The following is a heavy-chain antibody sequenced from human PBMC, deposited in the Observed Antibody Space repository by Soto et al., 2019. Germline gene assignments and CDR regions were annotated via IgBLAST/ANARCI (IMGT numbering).Heavy chain of an antibody. D-gene: IGHD6-19*01. V-gene: IGHV4-39*01. CDR2: IYFTGTT. CDR1: GDSLNSGSFF. Sequence: QLQLQESGPGLVKPSETLSLTCTVSGDSLNSGSFFWGWIRQPPGKGLEWIGHIYFTGTTSYSPSLQSRVTMFVDTSKDQFSLRLTSLTAADTAVYFCVRRGAVAGSQFDFWGQGTLVNVSS. J-gene: IGHJ4*02. CDR3: VRRGAVAGSQFDF.